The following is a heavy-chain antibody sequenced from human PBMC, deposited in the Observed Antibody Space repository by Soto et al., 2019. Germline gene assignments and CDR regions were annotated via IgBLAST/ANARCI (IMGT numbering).Heavy chain of an antibody. D-gene: IGHD3-3*01. CDR3: ARGTIFGVVITPQPVYYYMDV. J-gene: IGHJ6*03. V-gene: IGHV4-34*01. Sequence: PSETLSLTCAVYGGSFSGYYWSWIRQPPGKGLEWIGEINHSGSTNYNPSLKSRVTISVDTSKNQFSLKLSSVTAADTAVYYCARGTIFGVVITPQPVYYYMDVWGKGTTVTVSS. CDR2: INHSGST. CDR1: GGSFSGYY.